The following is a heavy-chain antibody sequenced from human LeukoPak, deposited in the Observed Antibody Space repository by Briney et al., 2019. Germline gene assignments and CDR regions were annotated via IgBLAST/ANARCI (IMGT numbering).Heavy chain of an antibody. D-gene: IGHD4-17*01. V-gene: IGHV1-2*02. CDR3: ARRYYGDYAFDP. J-gene: IGHJ5*02. Sequence: ASVKVSCKASGYTFTGYYMHWVRQAPGQGLEWMGWINPNSGGTNYAQKFQGRVTMSRDTSISTVYMELSRLRSDDTAVYYCARRYYGDYAFDPWGQGTLVTVSS. CDR1: GYTFTGYY. CDR2: INPNSGGT.